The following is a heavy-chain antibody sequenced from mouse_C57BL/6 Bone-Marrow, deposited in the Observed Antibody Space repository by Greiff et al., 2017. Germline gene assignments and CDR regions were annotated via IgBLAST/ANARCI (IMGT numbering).Heavy chain of an antibody. J-gene: IGHJ4*01. D-gene: IGHD2-1*01. Sequence: VQLQQSGAELARPGASVKLSCKASGYTFTSYGISWVKQRTGQGLEWIGEIYPRSGNTYYNEKFKGKATLTADKSSSTAYMELRSLTSEDSAVYFCAREGNYYSYYAMDYWGQGTSGTVSS. CDR2: IYPRSGNT. CDR3: AREGNYYSYYAMDY. CDR1: GYTFTSYG. V-gene: IGHV1-81*01.